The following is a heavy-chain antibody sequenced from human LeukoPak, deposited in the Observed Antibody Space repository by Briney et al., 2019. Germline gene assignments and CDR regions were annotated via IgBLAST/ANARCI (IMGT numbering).Heavy chain of an antibody. D-gene: IGHD3-22*01. J-gene: IGHJ4*02. CDR3: ATYYDGSGYGYYFDY. V-gene: IGHV4-31*03. CDR1: GGSISSGGNY. CDR2: IYYSGST. Sequence: SQTLSLTCTVSGGSISSGGNYWSWIRQHPGKGLEWIGYIYYSGSTYYNPSLKSRVTISVDTSKNQFSLKLSSVTAADTAVYYCATYYDGSGYGYYFDYWGQGTLVTVSS.